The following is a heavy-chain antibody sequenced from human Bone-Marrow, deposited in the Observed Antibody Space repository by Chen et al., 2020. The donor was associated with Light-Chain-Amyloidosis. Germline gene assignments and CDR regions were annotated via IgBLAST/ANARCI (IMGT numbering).Heavy chain of an antibody. Sequence: EVPLVESGGGLVQPGGSLRISCAASGFTFSTYWMHWVRQAPGKGPEWVARINSGGISTWHADSVKGRFTISRDNAKNTLYLQMNSLRAEDTAVYYCAREMYTGWYGIDYWGQGALVIVSS. CDR3: AREMYTGWYGIDY. CDR2: INSGGIST. D-gene: IGHD6-19*01. V-gene: IGHV3-74*01. CDR1: GFTFSTYW. J-gene: IGHJ4*02.